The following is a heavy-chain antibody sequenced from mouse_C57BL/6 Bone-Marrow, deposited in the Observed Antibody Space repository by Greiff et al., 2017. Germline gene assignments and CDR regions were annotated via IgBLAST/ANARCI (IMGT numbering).Heavy chain of an antibody. D-gene: IGHD2-3*01. V-gene: IGHV5-6*01. CDR1: GFTFSSYG. CDR2: ISSGGSYT. CDR3: ARHEGMVTTFDY. Sequence: EVQLQQSGGDLVKPGGSLKLSCAASGFTFSSYGLSWVRQTPDKRLEWVATISSGGSYTYYPDSVKGRFTISRDNAKNTLYLQMSSLKSEDTAMYYCARHEGMVTTFDYWGQGTTLTVSS. J-gene: IGHJ2*01.